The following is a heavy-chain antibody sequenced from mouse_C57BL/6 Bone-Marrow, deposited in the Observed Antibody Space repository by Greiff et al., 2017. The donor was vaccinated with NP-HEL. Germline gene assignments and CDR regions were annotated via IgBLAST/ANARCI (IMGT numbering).Heavy chain of an antibody. J-gene: IGHJ3*01. Sequence: EVQLQQSGPELVKPGASVKMSCKASGYTFTDYNMHWVKQSHGKSLEWIGYINPNNGGTSYNQKFKGKATLTVNKSSSTAYMELRSLTSEDSAVYYCANSYYGSSYPWFAYWGQGTLVTVSA. CDR2: INPNNGGT. D-gene: IGHD1-1*01. CDR3: ANSYYGSSYPWFAY. CDR1: GYTFTDYN. V-gene: IGHV1-22*01.